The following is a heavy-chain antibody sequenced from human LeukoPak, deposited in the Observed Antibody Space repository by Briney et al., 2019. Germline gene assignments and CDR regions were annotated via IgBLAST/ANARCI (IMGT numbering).Heavy chain of an antibody. J-gene: IGHJ4*02. CDR1: GFTFSNYV. V-gene: IGHV3-30*02. D-gene: IGHD3-10*01. Sequence: GGSLRLSCAASGFTFSNYVIHWVRQAPGKGLEWVAFIRYDGSNKYYADSVKGRFTISRDNSKNTLYLQMNSLRAEDTAVYYRAKDQYYYGSGTTKAIDYWGQGTLATVSS. CDR3: AKDQYYYGSGTTKAIDY. CDR2: IRYDGSNK.